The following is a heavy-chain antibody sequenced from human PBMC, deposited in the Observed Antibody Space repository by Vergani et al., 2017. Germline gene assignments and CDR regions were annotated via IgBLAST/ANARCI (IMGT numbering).Heavy chain of an antibody. CDR2: IYYSGST. J-gene: IGHJ5*02. V-gene: IGHV4-59*01. CDR3: AREAGHKYYGSEDWLAP. D-gene: IGHD3-10*01. Sequence: QVQLQESGPGLVKPSETLSLTCTVSGGSISSYYWSWIRQPPGKGLEWIGYIYYSGSTNYNPSLKSRVTISVDTSKNQFSLKLSSVTAADTAVYYCAREAGHKYYGSEDWLAPWGQGSLVTVSS. CDR1: GGSISSYY.